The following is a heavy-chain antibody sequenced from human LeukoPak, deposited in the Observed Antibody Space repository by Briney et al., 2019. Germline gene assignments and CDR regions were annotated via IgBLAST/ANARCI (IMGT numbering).Heavy chain of an antibody. V-gene: IGHV1-69*05. Sequence: ASVKVSCKASGGTFSSYAISWVRQAPGQGLEWMGRIIPIFGTANYAQKFQGRVTITTDESTSTAYMELSSLSSEDTAVYYCARSIRDPHSLDYWGQGTLVTVSS. CDR2: IIPIFGTA. J-gene: IGHJ4*02. CDR3: ARSIRDPHSLDY. CDR1: GGTFSSYA.